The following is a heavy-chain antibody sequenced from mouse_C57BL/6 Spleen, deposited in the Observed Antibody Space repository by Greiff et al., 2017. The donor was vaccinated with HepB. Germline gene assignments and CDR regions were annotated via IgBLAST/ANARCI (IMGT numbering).Heavy chain of an antibody. CDR1: GYAFSSYW. CDR2: IYPGDGDT. Sequence: QVQLKQSGAELVKPGASVKISCKASGYAFSSYWMNWVKQRPGKGLEWIGQIYPGDGDTNYNGKFKGKATLTADKSSSTAYMQLSSLTSEDSAVYFCARGYGSRTRAMDYWGQGTSVTVSS. CDR3: ARGYGSRTRAMDY. J-gene: IGHJ4*01. V-gene: IGHV1-80*01. D-gene: IGHD1-1*01.